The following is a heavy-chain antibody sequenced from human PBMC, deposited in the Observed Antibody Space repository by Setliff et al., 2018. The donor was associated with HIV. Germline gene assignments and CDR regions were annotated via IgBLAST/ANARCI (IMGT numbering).Heavy chain of an antibody. J-gene: IGHJ6*03. CDR2: IYYSGGT. D-gene: IGHD5-12*01. Sequence: SETLSLTCTVSGGSISSGSHYWSWIRQPPGKGLEWIGYIYYSGGTNYNPSLKSRVNISVATSKNQFSLKLNSVTAADTAVYYCARRVRETDYDSVDIYYYNYMDVWGKGTTVTISS. V-gene: IGHV4-61*01. CDR3: ARRVRETDYDSVDIYYYNYMDV. CDR1: GGSISSGSHY.